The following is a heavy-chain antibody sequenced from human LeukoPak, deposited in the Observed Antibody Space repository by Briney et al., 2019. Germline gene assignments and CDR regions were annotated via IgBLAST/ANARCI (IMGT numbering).Heavy chain of an antibody. Sequence: GGSLRLSCAASGFTFSSYSMNWVRQAPGKGLEWVSSISSSSSYIYYADSVKGRFTISRDNAMNSLYLQMNSLRAEDTAVYYCARGGLSNTYYYDSSGPRGFLWGQGTLVTVSS. CDR3: ARGGLSNTYYYDSSGPRGFL. D-gene: IGHD3-22*01. V-gene: IGHV3-21*01. CDR2: ISSSSSYI. CDR1: GFTFSSYS. J-gene: IGHJ4*02.